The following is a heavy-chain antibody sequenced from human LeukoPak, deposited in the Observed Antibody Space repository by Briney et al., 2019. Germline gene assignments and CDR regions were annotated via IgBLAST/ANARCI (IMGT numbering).Heavy chain of an antibody. CDR2: IYPDDSDT. J-gene: IGHJ6*03. Sequence: GESLKISCKGSGYSFLNYWIAWVRQMPGKGLEWMGIIYPDDSDTRYSPSFQGQVTFSVDKSITTAYLQWSSLKASDTAMYYCASHINYYYDSSGQTSSDYYMDVWGKGTTVTVSS. CDR1: GYSFLNYW. D-gene: IGHD3-22*01. CDR3: ASHINYYYDSSGQTSSDYYMDV. V-gene: IGHV5-51*01.